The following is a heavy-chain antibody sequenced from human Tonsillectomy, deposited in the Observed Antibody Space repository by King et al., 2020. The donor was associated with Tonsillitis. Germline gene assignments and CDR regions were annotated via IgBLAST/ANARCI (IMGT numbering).Heavy chain of an antibody. D-gene: IGHD6-19*01. CDR2: INSDGSST. J-gene: IGHJ4*02. CDR1: GFTFSSYW. CDR3: ARVAVAGDSPFLDY. V-gene: IGHV3-74*01. Sequence: VQLVESGGGLVQPGGSLRLSCAASGFTFSSYWMHWVRQAPGKGLVWVSRINSDGSSTSYADSVKGRLTISRDNAKNTLYLQMNSLRAEDTGVYYCARVAVAGDSPFLDYWGQGTLVTVSS.